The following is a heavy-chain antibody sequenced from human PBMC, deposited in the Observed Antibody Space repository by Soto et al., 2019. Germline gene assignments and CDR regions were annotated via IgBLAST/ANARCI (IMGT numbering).Heavy chain of an antibody. J-gene: IGHJ6*02. Sequence: ASVKVSCKASGYTFTSYHMHWVRQAPGQGLEWMGIINPSGGSTSYAQKFQGRVTMTRDTSTSTVYMELSSLRSEDTAVYYCARDYTRTTSLFRVYGMDVWGQGTTVTVSS. CDR3: ARDYTRTTSLFRVYGMDV. CDR2: INPSGGST. D-gene: IGHD1-7*01. V-gene: IGHV1-46*01. CDR1: GYTFTSYH.